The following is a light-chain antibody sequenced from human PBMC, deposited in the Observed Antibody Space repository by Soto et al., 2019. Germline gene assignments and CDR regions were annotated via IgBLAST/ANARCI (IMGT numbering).Light chain of an antibody. Sequence: QSALTQPASVSGSPGQSIAISCSGTSSDVGTHNSVSWYQQHPGKAPKLLIYAVSSRPLGISDRFSGSKSGSTASLTISGLQYEDEAYYYCSSYTISTTPVIFGGGTTLTVL. CDR2: AVS. CDR3: SSYTISTTPVI. J-gene: IGLJ2*01. V-gene: IGLV2-14*03. CDR1: SSDVGTHNS.